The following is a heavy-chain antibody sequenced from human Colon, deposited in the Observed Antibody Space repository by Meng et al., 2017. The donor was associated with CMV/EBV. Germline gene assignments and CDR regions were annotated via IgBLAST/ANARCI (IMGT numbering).Heavy chain of an antibody. Sequence: GGSLRLSCAASGFTFSSYWMHWVRQAPGKGLVWVSRISWNSGSIGYADSVKGRFTISRDNAKNSLYLQMNSLRAEDTALYYCAKASNYYDSSGMFDYWGQGTLVTVSS. CDR1: GFTFSSYW. D-gene: IGHD3-22*01. CDR2: ISWNSGSI. J-gene: IGHJ4*02. CDR3: AKASNYYDSSGMFDY. V-gene: IGHV3-9*01.